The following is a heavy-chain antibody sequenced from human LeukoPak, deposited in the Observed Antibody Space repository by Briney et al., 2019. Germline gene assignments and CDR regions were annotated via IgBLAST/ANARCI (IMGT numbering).Heavy chain of an antibody. J-gene: IGHJ4*02. CDR1: GFTFSDYY. CDR3: ARVHCSSTSCSGYFDY. D-gene: IGHD2-2*01. CDR2: ISVSSTYT. Sequence: GGSLRLSCAASGFTFSDYYMSWIRQAPGKGLEWVSYISVSSTYTNYGDSVKGRFTISRDNAKNSLYLQMNSLRAEDTAVYYCARVHCSSTSCSGYFDYWGQGTLVTVSS. V-gene: IGHV3-11*05.